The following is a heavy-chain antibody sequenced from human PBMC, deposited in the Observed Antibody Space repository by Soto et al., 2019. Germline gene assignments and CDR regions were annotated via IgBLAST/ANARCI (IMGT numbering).Heavy chain of an antibody. CDR3: AKVTYYDFWSGFHN. J-gene: IGHJ4*02. D-gene: IGHD3-3*01. V-gene: IGHV3-23*01. CDR1: GFTFSSSA. Sequence: EVQLLESGGGLVQPGGSLRLSCAASGFTFSSSAMNWVRQAPGKGLEWVSAISGSGVTTKYAGSVKGRFTISRDNSKNTLFLQMNSLRAEDTAVYYCAKVTYYDFWSGFHNWGQGTLVTVSS. CDR2: ISGSGVTT.